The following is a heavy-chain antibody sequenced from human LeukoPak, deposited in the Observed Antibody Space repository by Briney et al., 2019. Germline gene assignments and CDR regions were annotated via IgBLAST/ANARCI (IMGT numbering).Heavy chain of an antibody. J-gene: IGHJ5*02. D-gene: IGHD6-13*01. CDR2: IIPIFGTA. CDR1: GGTFSSYA. CDR3: ARDQQFGIAAVDSWFDP. V-gene: IGHV1-69*05. Sequence: SVKVSCKASGGTFSSYAISWVRQAPGQGLEWMGGIIPIFGTANYAQKFQGKVTMTTDTSTSTAYMELRNLMSDDTAVYYCARDQQFGIAAVDSWFDPWGQGTLVTVSS.